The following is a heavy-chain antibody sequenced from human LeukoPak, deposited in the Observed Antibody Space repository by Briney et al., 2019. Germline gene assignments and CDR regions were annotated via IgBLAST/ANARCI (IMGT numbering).Heavy chain of an antibody. Sequence: GGSLRLSCAASGFTFSTYWMNWFRQAPGKGLEWVAGLTGSGRTYHADSVRDRFTISRDNSKATLYLQMNSLRVEDAAMYYCAKGLEVESRLDLWGQGTLVTVSS. V-gene: IGHV3-23*01. CDR2: LTGSGRT. CDR1: GFTFSTYW. J-gene: IGHJ5*02. D-gene: IGHD1-1*01. CDR3: AKGLEVESRLDL.